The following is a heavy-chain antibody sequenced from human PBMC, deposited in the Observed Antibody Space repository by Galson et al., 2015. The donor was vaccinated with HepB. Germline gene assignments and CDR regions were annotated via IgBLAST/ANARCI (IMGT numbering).Heavy chain of an antibody. V-gene: IGHV1-2*06. CDR2: INPNSGGT. CDR3: SREGAYCSSTSCSGGWFDP. CDR1: EYTFTGYY. J-gene: IGHJ5*02. D-gene: IGHD2-2*01. Sequence: SVKVSCKASEYTFTGYYMHWVRQAPGQGLEWMGRINPNSGGTNYAQKFQGRVTMTRDTSISTANMELSRLRSDDTAVYYCSREGAYCSSTSCSGGWFDPWGQGTLVTVSS.